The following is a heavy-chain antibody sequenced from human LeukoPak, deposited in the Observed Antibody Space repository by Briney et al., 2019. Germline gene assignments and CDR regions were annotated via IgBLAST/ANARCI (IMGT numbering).Heavy chain of an antibody. CDR3: AKDPRYSSGPRLYGVDV. CDR1: GFTVSSNY. D-gene: IGHD6-19*01. Sequence: GGSLRLSCAASGFTVSSNYMSWVRQAPGKGLEWVSVIYSGGSTYYADSVKGRFTISRHNSKNTLYLQMNSLRAEDTAVYYCAKDPRYSSGPRLYGVDVWGQGTTVTVSS. V-gene: IGHV3-53*04. CDR2: IYSGGST. J-gene: IGHJ6*02.